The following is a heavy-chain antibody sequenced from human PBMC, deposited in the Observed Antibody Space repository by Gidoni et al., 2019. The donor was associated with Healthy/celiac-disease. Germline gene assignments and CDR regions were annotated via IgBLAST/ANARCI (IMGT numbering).Heavy chain of an antibody. CDR3: AKGPRIVVVINYFDY. Sequence: EVQLLESGGGLVQPGGSLRLSCAASGFTFSSYAMSWVRQAPGKGLEWVSAISGSGGSTYYAASVKGRFTISRDNSKNTLYLQMNSLRAEDTAVYYCAKGPRIVVVINYFDYWGQGTLVTVSS. CDR2: ISGSGGST. D-gene: IGHD3-22*01. CDR1: GFTFSSYA. V-gene: IGHV3-23*01. J-gene: IGHJ4*02.